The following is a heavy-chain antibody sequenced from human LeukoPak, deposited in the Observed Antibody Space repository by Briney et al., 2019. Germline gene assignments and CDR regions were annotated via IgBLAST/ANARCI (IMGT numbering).Heavy chain of an antibody. D-gene: IGHD3-22*01. CDR1: GYTFTNYG. Sequence: GASVKVSCKASGYTFTNYGIHWVRQAPGQGLEWMGWISANSGHTNYAQKLQGRVTMTTDTSTSTAYMELRSLRSDDTAVYYCARVVYDSSRSYSRYIDCWGQGTLVTVSS. V-gene: IGHV1-18*01. CDR2: ISANSGHT. CDR3: ARVVYDSSRSYSRYIDC. J-gene: IGHJ4*02.